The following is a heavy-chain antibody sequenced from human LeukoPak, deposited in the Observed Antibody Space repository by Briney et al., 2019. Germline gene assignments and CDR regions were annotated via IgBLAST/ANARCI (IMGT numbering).Heavy chain of an antibody. V-gene: IGHV3-74*01. CDR3: ARANYYGSGRAAFDI. CDR1: GFIFSSYW. J-gene: IGHJ3*02. CDR2: INSDGSST. Sequence: PGGSLRLSCAASGFIFSSYWMHWVRQAPGKGLEWVSRINSDGSSTSYADSVKGRFTISRDNAKNTLYLQMNSLRAEDTAVYYCARANYYGSGRAAFDIWGQGTMVTASS. D-gene: IGHD3-10*01.